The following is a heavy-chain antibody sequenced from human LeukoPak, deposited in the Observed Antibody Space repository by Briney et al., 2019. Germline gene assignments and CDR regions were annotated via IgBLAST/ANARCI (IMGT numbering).Heavy chain of an antibody. J-gene: IGHJ5*02. CDR2: IIPIFGTA. V-gene: IGHV1-69*05. D-gene: IGHD3-10*01. CDR1: GGTFSSYA. Sequence: SVKVSCKASGGTFSSYAISWVRQAPGQGLEWMGGIIPIFGTANYAQKFQGRVTITTDESTSTAYMELSSLRSEDAAVYYCARDLESMVRGVSLSGPWGQGTLVTVSS. CDR3: ARDLESMVRGVSLSGP.